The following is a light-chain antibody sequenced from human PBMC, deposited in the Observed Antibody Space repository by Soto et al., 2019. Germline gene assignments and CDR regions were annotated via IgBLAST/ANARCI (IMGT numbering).Light chain of an antibody. CDR3: QQRNNWPSTT. V-gene: IGKV3-11*01. Sequence: EIVLPHSRATLSLSPCERATLSFSASQSVNIYLAWYRQKPGQAPRLLINNAFNRATGIPARFSGSGSGTDFTLTISSLEPEDFAVYYCQQRNNWPSTTFGPGTKVDIK. CDR1: QSVNIY. J-gene: IGKJ3*01. CDR2: NAF.